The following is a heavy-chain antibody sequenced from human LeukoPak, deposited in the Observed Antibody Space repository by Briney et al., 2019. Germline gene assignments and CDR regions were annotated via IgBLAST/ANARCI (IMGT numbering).Heavy chain of an antibody. CDR2: IYPGDSDT. D-gene: IGHD3-16*02. J-gene: IGHJ4*02. Sequence: GESLKIFCKGSGYSFTSYWIGWVRQMPGKGLEWMGIIYPGDSDTRYSPSFQGQVTISADKSISTAYLQWSSLKASDTAMYYCARSGKVVISPSYYWGQGTLVTVSS. V-gene: IGHV5-51*01. CDR1: GYSFTSYW. CDR3: ARSGKVVISPSYY.